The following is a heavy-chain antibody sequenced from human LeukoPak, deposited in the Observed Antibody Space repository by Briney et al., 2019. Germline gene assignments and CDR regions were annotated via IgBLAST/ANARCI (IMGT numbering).Heavy chain of an antibody. CDR2: ISSNGGST. CDR1: GFTFSSYA. J-gene: IGHJ3*02. Sequence: PGGSLRLSCAASGFTFSSYAMHWVRQAPGKGLEYVSAISSNGGSTYYANSVKGRFTISRDNSKNTLYLQMGSLRAEDMAVYYCAREGARYQRAFDIWGQGTMVTVSS. CDR3: AREGARYQRAFDI. D-gene: IGHD1-26*01. V-gene: IGHV3-64*01.